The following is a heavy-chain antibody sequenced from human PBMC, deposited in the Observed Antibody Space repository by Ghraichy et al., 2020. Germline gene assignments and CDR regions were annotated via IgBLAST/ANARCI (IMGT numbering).Heavy chain of an antibody. CDR3: ARRYSSLSPTKPPFDY. D-gene: IGHD6-19*01. CDR2: INHSGST. V-gene: IGHV4-34*01. CDR1: GGSFSGYY. Sequence: SQTLSLTCAVYGGSFSGYYWSWIRQPPGKGLEWIGEINHSGSTNYNPSLKSRVTISVDTSKNQFSLKLSSVTAADTAVYYCARRYSSLSPTKPPFDYWGQGTLGTRSP. J-gene: IGHJ4*02.